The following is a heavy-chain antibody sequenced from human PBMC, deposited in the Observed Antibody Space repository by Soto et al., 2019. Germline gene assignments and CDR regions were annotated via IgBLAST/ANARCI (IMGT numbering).Heavy chain of an antibody. CDR1: GFTFSSYA. Sequence: EVQLLESGGGLVQPGGSLRLSCAASGFTFSSYAMSWVRQAPGKGLEWVSAISGSGGSTYYADSVKGRFTISRENAKNSLYLQMNSLRAGDTAVYYCARGMVHNYYGMDVWGQGTTVTVSS. CDR2: ISGSGGST. CDR3: ARGMVHNYYGMDV. D-gene: IGHD3-10*01. J-gene: IGHJ6*02. V-gene: IGHV3-23*01.